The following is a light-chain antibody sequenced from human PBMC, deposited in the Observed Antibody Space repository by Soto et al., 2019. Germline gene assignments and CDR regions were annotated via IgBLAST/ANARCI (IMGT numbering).Light chain of an antibody. J-gene: IGKJ5*01. Sequence: VMTQSPDTLSASPGERVSLSCRASQSVNHNLAWYLQKPGQAPRLLIYGASTRATGIPDRFSGSGSATDFTLTISRLEPEDSAVYYCQHYDSSPPYTFGQGTRLEIK. V-gene: IGKV3-20*01. CDR2: GAS. CDR3: QHYDSSPPYT. CDR1: QSVNHN.